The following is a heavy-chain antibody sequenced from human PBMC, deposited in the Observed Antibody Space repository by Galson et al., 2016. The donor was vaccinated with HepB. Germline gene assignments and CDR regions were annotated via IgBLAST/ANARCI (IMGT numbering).Heavy chain of an antibody. CDR3: ARDRDRSLDY. J-gene: IGHJ4*02. CDR1: GYTFTTNG. D-gene: IGHD3-10*01. Sequence: SVKVSCKASGYTFTTNGISWVRQAPGQGLEWMGWISAHNGDTNSPQKLQGGVTLTTDTSTRTAYMELRSLTSDDTAVYYCARDRDRSLDYWGQGTLVTVSS. CDR2: ISAHNGDT. V-gene: IGHV1-18*04.